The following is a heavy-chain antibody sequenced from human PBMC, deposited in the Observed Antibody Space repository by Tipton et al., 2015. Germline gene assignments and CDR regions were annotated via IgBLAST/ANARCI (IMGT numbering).Heavy chain of an antibody. Sequence: TLSLTCTVSSDSISKYYWSWIRRPPGKELEWIGYIQYSGSTNYNPSLKSRVTVLLDTSKTQFSLSLTSVTAADTAVYYCARVPDSGFDAFDIWGQGTMVTVSS. CDR1: SDSISKYY. V-gene: IGHV4-59*01. D-gene: IGHD5-12*01. J-gene: IGHJ3*02. CDR2: IQYSGST. CDR3: ARVPDSGFDAFDI.